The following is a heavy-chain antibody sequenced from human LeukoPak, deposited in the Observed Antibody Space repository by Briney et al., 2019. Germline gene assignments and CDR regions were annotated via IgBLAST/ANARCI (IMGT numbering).Heavy chain of an antibody. CDR3: ASGRKRITVIRGVRSYYYSYMDV. J-gene: IGHJ6*03. D-gene: IGHD3-10*01. Sequence: AASVKVSCKASGGTFSSYAISWVRQAPGQGLEWMGRIIPILGIANYAQKFQGRVTITADKSTSTAYMELSSLRSEDTAVYYCASGRKRITVIRGVRSYYYSYMDVWGEGTTVTVSS. CDR2: IIPILGIA. V-gene: IGHV1-69*04. CDR1: GGTFSSYA.